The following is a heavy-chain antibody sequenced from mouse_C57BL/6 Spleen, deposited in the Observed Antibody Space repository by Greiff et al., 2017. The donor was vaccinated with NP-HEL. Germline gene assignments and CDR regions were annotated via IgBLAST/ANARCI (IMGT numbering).Heavy chain of an antibody. CDR2: INPNNGGT. CDR3: ARDYYGSRGFDV. D-gene: IGHD1-1*01. Sequence: QLQQSGPELVKPGASVKISCKASGYTFTDYYMNWVKQSHGKSLEWIGDINPNNGGTSYNQKFKGKATLTVDKSSSTAYMELRSLTSEDSAVYYCARDYYGSRGFDVWGTGTTVTVSS. CDR1: GYTFTDYY. V-gene: IGHV1-26*01. J-gene: IGHJ1*03.